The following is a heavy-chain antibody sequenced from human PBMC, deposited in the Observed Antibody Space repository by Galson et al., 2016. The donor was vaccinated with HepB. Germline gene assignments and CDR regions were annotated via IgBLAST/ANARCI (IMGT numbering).Heavy chain of an antibody. J-gene: IGHJ5*01. V-gene: IGHV4-39*01. CDR2: IYYRGNT. CDR1: GGSVSSSIHH. Sequence: SETLSLTCTVSGGSVSSSIHHWGWTRQAPGKGLEWIASIYYRGNTYYNPSLKSRLTISIDTSNNQFSLKMTSVTATDTALYYCSRLFPGNPGDSWGPGALVTVSS. CDR3: SRLFPGNPGDS.